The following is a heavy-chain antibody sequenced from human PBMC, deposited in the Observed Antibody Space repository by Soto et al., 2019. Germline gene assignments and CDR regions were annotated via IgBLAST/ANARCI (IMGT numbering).Heavy chain of an antibody. D-gene: IGHD3-10*01. CDR1: GYTFTSYG. V-gene: IGHV1-18*01. CDR3: ARGSPYGSGSYYTRGDFDY. Sequence: ASVKVSCKASGYTFTSYGISWVRQAPGQGLEWMRWISAYNGNTNYAQKLQGRVTMTTDTSTSTAYMELRSLRSDDTAVYYCARGSPYGSGSYYTRGDFDYWGQGTLVTVSS. J-gene: IGHJ4*02. CDR2: ISAYNGNT.